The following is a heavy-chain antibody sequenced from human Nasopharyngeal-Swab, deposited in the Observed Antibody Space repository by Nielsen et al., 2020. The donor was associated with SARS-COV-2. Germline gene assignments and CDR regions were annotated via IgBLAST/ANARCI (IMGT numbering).Heavy chain of an antibody. CDR1: GFTFDDYA. CDR2: ITWNGDST. V-gene: IGHV3-20*04. CDR3: ARDRDVDFLDS. J-gene: IGHJ5*01. D-gene: IGHD5-24*01. Sequence: GGSLTLSCAASGFTFDDYALSWVRQVPGKGLEWVSRITWNGDSTGYVDSVKGRFTISRNNANNSLFLQMNSLRAEDTAIYYCARDRDVDFLDSWGQGTLVTVSS.